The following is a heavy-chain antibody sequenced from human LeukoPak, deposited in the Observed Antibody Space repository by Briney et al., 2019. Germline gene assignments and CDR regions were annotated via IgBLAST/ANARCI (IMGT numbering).Heavy chain of an antibody. J-gene: IGHJ2*01. V-gene: IGHV4-34*01. D-gene: IGHD4-17*01. CDR1: GGSFSGYY. CDR3: ARDQTTVTSWYSDL. CDR2: INHSGST. Sequence: SETLSLTCAVYGGSFSGYYWSWIRQPPGKGLEWIGEINHSGSTNYNPSLKSRVTISVDTSKNQFSLKLSSVTAADTAVYYCARDQTTVTSWYSDLWGRGTLVTVSS.